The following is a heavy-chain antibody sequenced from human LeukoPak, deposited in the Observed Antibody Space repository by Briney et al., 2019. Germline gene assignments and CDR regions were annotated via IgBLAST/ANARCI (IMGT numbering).Heavy chain of an antibody. CDR3: ARSTMGYSSSWNRFDY. J-gene: IGHJ4*02. D-gene: IGHD6-13*01. V-gene: IGHV1-2*02. CDR2: LNPNSGGT. CDR1: GYTFTGYY. Sequence: ASVKVSCKVSGYTFTGYYMHWVRQAPGQGLEWMGWLNPNSGGTNYAQNFQGRVTMTRDTSISTAYMELSRLRSDDTAVYYCARSTMGYSSSWNRFDYWGQGTLVTVSS.